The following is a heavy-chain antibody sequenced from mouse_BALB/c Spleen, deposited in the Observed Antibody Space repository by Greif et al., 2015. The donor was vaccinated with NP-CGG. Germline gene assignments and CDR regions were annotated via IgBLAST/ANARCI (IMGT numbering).Heavy chain of an antibody. Sequence: VQLQQSGAELAKPGASVKMSCKASGYTFTSYWMRWVKQRPGQGLEWIGYINPSTGYTEYNQKFKDKATLTADKSSSTAYMQLSSLTSEDSAVYYCASSYYYGSSYYAMDYWGQGTSVTVSS. J-gene: IGHJ4*01. CDR1: GYTFTSYW. V-gene: IGHV1-7*01. CDR3: ASSYYYGSSYYAMDY. D-gene: IGHD1-1*01. CDR2: INPSTGYT.